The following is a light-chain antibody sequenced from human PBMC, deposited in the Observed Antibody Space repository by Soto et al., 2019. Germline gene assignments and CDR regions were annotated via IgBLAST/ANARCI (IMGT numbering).Light chain of an antibody. J-gene: IGKJ2*01. Sequence: EIVMTQSPATLSVSPGERATLSCRASQSVSSNLAWYQQKAGQAPRLLIYGASTRATGIPDRFSGSGSGTDFTLTISRLEPEDFAMYYCQQYSASPRTFGQGTKVDIK. V-gene: IGKV3D-15*01. CDR2: GAS. CDR1: QSVSSN. CDR3: QQYSASPRT.